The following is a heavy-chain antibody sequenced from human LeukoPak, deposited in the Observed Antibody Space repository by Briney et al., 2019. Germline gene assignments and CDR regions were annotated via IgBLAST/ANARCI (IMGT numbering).Heavy chain of an antibody. J-gene: IGHJ4*02. CDR1: GYTFTSYD. CDR3: ARGRSYAYGSGKRTYYFDN. Sequence: ASVKVSSKASGYTFTSYDINWVREAPGQGREWMGWMNPNSGKTRNAQKFQGRDTTTTKTHISTAYMELSSLRSEDTAVYYCARGRSYAYGSGKRTYYFDNWGQGTLFTVSS. CDR2: MNPNSGKT. D-gene: IGHD3-10*01. V-gene: IGHV1-8*01.